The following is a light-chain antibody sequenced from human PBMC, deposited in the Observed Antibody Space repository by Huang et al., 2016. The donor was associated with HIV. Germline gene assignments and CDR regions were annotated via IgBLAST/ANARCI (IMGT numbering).Light chain of an antibody. CDR3: QQSHSTPRT. CDR1: QTISNS. CDR2: AAS. J-gene: IGKJ1*01. V-gene: IGKV1-39*01. Sequence: DIQMTQSPSSLSASVGDRVTITCRASQTISNSLNWYQQKPGKSPKLLISAASSSQSGVPSRFSCSGSGTDFTLTISSLQPDDFATYYCQQSHSTPRTFGQGTRVEIK.